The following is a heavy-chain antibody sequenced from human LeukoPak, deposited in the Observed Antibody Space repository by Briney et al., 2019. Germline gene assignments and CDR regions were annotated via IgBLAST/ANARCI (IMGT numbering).Heavy chain of an antibody. CDR3: ATYRQVLLPFES. CDR2: IFQGGGEI. CDR1: GFTFSTFA. V-gene: IGHV3-23*01. J-gene: IGHJ4*02. D-gene: IGHD5-18*01. Sequence: GGSLRLSCAASGFTFSTFAMIWVRQPPGKGLEWVSSIFQGGGEIHYADSVRSRFTISRDNSKSTLFLQMNSLRAEDSAIYYCATYRQVLLPFESWGQGTLVTVSS.